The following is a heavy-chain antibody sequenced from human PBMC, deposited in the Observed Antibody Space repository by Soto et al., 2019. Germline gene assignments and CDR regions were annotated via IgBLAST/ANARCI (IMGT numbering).Heavy chain of an antibody. CDR1: GGSISSYY. CDR2: IYYSGST. Sequence: SETLSLTCTVSGGSISSYYWSWIRQPPGKGLEWIGYIYYSGSTNYNPSLKSRVTISVDTSKNQFSLKLSSVTAADTAVYYCARLIKRIVVVTAIYYFDYWGQGTLVTVSS. V-gene: IGHV4-59*08. D-gene: IGHD2-21*02. J-gene: IGHJ4*01. CDR3: ARLIKRIVVVTAIYYFDY.